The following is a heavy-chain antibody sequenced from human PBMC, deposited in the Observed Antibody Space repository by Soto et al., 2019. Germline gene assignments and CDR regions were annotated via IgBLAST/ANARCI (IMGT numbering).Heavy chain of an antibody. J-gene: IGHJ6*03. V-gene: IGHV5-51*01. CDR3: ARIQGYCSSTSCYTYYYYYMDV. CDR1: GYSFTRYW. CDR2: IYPGDSDT. D-gene: IGHD2-2*02. Sequence: GESLNISCKGSGYSFTRYWIGWVRQMPGKGLEWMGIIYPGDSDTRYSPSFQGQVTISADKSISTAYLQWSSLKASDTAMYYCARIQGYCSSTSCYTYYYYYMDVWGKGTTVTVSS.